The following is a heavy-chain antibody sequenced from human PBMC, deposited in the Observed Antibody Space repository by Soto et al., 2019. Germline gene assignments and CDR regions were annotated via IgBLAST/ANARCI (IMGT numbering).Heavy chain of an antibody. Sequence: QVQLVESGGGVVQPGRSLTLSCAPSGFSFSDFAMHWVRQAPGKGLEWVAVIYYDGSNRYYADSVKGRFTISRDNSKNTLYLQMNSLRAEDTAVYYCARDGTHTTYLGLLDYWGQGTLVTVSS. D-gene: IGHD1-1*01. J-gene: IGHJ4*02. CDR3: ARDGTHTTYLGLLDY. CDR1: GFSFSDFA. CDR2: IYYDGSNR. V-gene: IGHV3-33*01.